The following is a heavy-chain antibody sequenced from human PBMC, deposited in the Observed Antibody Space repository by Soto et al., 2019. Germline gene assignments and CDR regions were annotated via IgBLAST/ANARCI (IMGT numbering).Heavy chain of an antibody. V-gene: IGHV4-39*07. D-gene: IGHD3-22*01. CDR2: INHSGST. J-gene: IGHJ4*02. Sequence: SETLSLTCTVSGGSISSGGYYWSWIRQPPGKGLEWIGEINHSGSTNYNPSLKSRVTISVDTSKNQFSLKLSSVTAADTAVYYCARVPYYDSSGYKSLRKPFDYWGQGTLVTVSS. CDR1: GGSISSGGYY. CDR3: ARVPYYDSSGYKSLRKPFDY.